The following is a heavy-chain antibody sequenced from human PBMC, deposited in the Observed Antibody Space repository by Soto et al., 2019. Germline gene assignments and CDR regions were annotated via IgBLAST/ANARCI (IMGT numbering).Heavy chain of an antibody. J-gene: IGHJ3*02. CDR3: GGYYNVVGEAFDI. CDR2: IYHSGST. CDR1: GDSISSGDYY. D-gene: IGHD3-9*01. V-gene: IGHV4-30-4*01. Sequence: SETLSLTCTVSGDSISSGDYYWSWIRQPPGKGLEWIGEIYHSGSTNYNPSLKSRVTISVDKSKNQFSLKLSSVTAADTAVYYCGGYYNVVGEAFDIWGQGTMVTVSS.